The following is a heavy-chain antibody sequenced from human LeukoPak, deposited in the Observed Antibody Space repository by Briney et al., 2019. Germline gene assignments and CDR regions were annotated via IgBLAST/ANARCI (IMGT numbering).Heavy chain of an antibody. CDR2: INPNSGGT. CDR3: ARVEYSSSSRHDY. D-gene: IGHD6-6*01. Sequence: ASVKVSCKASGYTFTGYYMHWVRQAPGQGLEWMGRINPNSGGTNYAQKFQGRVTMTRDTSISTAHMELSRLRSDDTAVYYCARVEYSSSSRHDYWGQGTLVTVSS. CDR1: GYTFTGYY. V-gene: IGHV1-2*06. J-gene: IGHJ4*02.